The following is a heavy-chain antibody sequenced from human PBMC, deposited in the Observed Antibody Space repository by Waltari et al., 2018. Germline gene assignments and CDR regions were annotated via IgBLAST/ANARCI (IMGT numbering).Heavy chain of an antibody. CDR1: GFTFSSYG. V-gene: IGHV3-33*01. D-gene: IGHD2-8*01. J-gene: IGHJ4*02. CDR3: ARDGPVYEVDY. Sequence: QVQLVESGGGVVQPGRSLRLSCAASGFTFSSYGMPWVRQAPGKGLEWVAVIWYDGSNKYYADSVKGRFTISRDNSKNTLYLQMNSLRAEDTAVYYCARDGPVYEVDYWGQGTLVTVSS. CDR2: IWYDGSNK.